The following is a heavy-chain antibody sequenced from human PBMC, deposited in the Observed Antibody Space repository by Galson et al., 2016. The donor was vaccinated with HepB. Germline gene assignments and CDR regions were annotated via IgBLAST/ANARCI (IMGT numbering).Heavy chain of an antibody. J-gene: IGHJ4*02. Sequence: SLRLSCAASGFTFSRSGMHWVRQAPGKGLEWVAAIWYDGSNKYYPDSVKGRFTVSRDNSRNTVHLQMNSLRVEDTAVYYCARDCSVGACFYFDYWGQGSLVTVSS. V-gene: IGHV3-33*01. D-gene: IGHD2-15*01. CDR3: ARDCSVGACFYFDY. CDR2: IWYDGSNK. CDR1: GFTFSRSG.